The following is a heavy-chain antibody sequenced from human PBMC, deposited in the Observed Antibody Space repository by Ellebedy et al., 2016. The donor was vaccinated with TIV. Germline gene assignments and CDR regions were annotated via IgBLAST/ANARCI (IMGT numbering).Heavy chain of an antibody. V-gene: IGHV3-7*03. Sequence: GESLKISCAASGFTFSLNWMYWVRQAPGKGLEWVANIKEDGGEEYYVDSVKGRFTISRDNAKNSLYLQMNSLRAEDTAVYYCVRDLHWSYFDWGQGTLVTVSS. CDR1: GFTFSLNW. J-gene: IGHJ4*02. CDR2: IKEDGGEE. CDR3: VRDLHWSYFD. D-gene: IGHD1-26*01.